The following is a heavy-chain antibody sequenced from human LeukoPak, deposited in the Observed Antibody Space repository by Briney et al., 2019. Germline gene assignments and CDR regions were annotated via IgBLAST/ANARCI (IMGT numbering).Heavy chain of an antibody. Sequence: SETLSLTCTVSSYSISSGYYWGWIRPTPGKGLEWIGSIYHSGITSYNPSLKSRVTISVDTSKNQFSLNLSSVTAADTAVYYCAGGVFSDYWGQGTLVTVSS. CDR3: AGGVFSDY. J-gene: IGHJ4*02. CDR1: SYSISSGYY. V-gene: IGHV4-38-2*02. D-gene: IGHD6-13*01. CDR2: IYHSGIT.